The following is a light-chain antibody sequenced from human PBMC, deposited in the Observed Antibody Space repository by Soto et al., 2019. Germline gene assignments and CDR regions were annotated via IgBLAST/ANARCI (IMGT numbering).Light chain of an antibody. Sequence: EIVLTQSPGTLSLSPGEGATLSCRASQSVSSSYLAWYQQKPGQAPRLLIYGASSRATGIPDRFSGSGSGTDFTLTISRLEPEDVAVYYCQQYGSSPMYSFGQGTKLEIK. CDR2: GAS. V-gene: IGKV3-20*01. CDR3: QQYGSSPMYS. J-gene: IGKJ2*01. CDR1: QSVSSSY.